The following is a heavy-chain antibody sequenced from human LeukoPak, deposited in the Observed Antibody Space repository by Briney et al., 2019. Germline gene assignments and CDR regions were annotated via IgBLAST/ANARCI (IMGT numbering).Heavy chain of an antibody. V-gene: IGHV3-11*01. CDR3: ARDYDFWRGPVYDY. D-gene: IGHD3-3*01. CDR2: ISSSGSTI. Sequence: GWSLSLSCAASGFTFSDYYMSWLRQAPGRGLEGVSYISSSGSTIYYADSVKGRFTISRDNAKNSLYLQMNSLRAEDTAVYYCARDYDFWRGPVYDYWGQGTLVTVSS. J-gene: IGHJ4*02. CDR1: GFTFSDYY.